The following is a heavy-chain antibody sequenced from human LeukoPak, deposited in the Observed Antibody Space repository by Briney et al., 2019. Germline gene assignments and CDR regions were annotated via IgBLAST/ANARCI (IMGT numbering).Heavy chain of an antibody. V-gene: IGHV4-34*01. CDR1: GGSFSDYY. CDR3: ARGIAAAGTIGGRMYNWFDP. Sequence: SETLSLTCAVYGGSFSDYYWSWIRQPPGKGLEWIGEINHSGSTNYNPSLKSRVTISVDTSKNQFSLKLSSVTAADTAVYYCARGIAAAGTIGGRMYNWFDPWGQGTLVTVSS. J-gene: IGHJ5*02. D-gene: IGHD6-13*01. CDR2: INHSGST.